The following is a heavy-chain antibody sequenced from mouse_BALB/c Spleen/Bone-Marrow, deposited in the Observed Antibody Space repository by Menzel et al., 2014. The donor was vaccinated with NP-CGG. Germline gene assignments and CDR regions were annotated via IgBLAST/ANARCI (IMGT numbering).Heavy chain of an antibody. CDR1: GYIFTDYY. J-gene: IGHJ1*01. CDR3: SIWMLLYSYFYV. V-gene: IGHV1-26*01. Sequence: EVQLQQSGPELVKPGASVKMSCKASGYIFTDYYMKWVKLSHGKSLEWIGDINPINGDTFYNQKFKGKATLTVDTSSTTPYMHLYILTSYDSPLYYSSIWMLLYSYFYVWGSQTTLTVSS. CDR2: INPINGDT. D-gene: IGHD1-1*01.